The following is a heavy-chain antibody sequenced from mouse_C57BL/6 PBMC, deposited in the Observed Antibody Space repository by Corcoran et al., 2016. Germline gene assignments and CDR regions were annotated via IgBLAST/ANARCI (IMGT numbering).Heavy chain of an antibody. CDR2: IYPRSGNT. CDR3: ARSLDGPYAMDY. D-gene: IGHD2-3*01. Sequence: QFQLQQSGAEPARSGASVTLSCKASCYTFTSYGISWVKQRTGQGLEWIGEIYPRSGNTYYNEKFKGKATLTADKSSSTAYMELRSLTSEDSAVYFGARSLDGPYAMDYWGQGTSVTVSS. J-gene: IGHJ4*01. CDR1: CYTFTSYG. V-gene: IGHV1-81*01.